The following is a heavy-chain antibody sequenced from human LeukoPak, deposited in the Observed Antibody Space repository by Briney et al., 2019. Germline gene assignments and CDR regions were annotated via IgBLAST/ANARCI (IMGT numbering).Heavy chain of an antibody. CDR2: IIPIFGTA. J-gene: IGHJ4*02. V-gene: IGHV1-69*13. CDR3: ARGGSSSLGSFGY. Sequence: EASVKVSCKASGGTFSSYAISWVRQAPGQGLEWMGGIIPIFGTANYAQKSQGRVTITADESTSTAYMELSSLRSEDTAAYYCARGGSSSLGSFGYWGQGTLVTVSS. CDR1: GGTFSSYA. D-gene: IGHD6-13*01.